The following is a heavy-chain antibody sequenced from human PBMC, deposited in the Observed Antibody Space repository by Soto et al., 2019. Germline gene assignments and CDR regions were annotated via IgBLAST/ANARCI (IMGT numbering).Heavy chain of an antibody. CDR3: ARELRGYSYGYYYYYGMDV. CDR1: GFTFSSYE. D-gene: IGHD5-18*01. Sequence: PGGSLRLSCAASGFTFSSYEMNWVRQAPGKGLEWVSYISSSGSTIYYADSVKGRFTISRDNAKNSLYLQMNSLRAEDTAVYYCARELRGYSYGYYYYYGMDVWGQGTTVTVS. V-gene: IGHV3-48*03. J-gene: IGHJ6*02. CDR2: ISSSGSTI.